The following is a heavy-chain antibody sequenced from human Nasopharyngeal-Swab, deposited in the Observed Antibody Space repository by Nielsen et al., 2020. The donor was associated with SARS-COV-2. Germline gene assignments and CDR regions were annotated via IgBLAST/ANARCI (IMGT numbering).Heavy chain of an antibody. J-gene: IGHJ4*02. CDR1: GYSISSGYY. CDR3: ARDAYYYDSSGYYYNPWGY. Sequence: SETLSLTCTVSGYSISSGYYWGCIRQPPGKGLEWTGSIYHSGSTYYNPSLKSRVTISVDTSKNQFSLKLSSVTAADTAVYYCARDAYYYDSSGYYYNPWGYWGQGTLVTVSS. CDR2: IYHSGST. V-gene: IGHV4-38-2*02. D-gene: IGHD3-22*01.